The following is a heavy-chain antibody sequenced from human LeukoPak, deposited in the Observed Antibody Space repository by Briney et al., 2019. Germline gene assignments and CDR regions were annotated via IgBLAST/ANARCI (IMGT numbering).Heavy chain of an antibody. V-gene: IGHV4-61*02. Sequence: SQTLSLTCTISGGSISSGSYYWSWIRQPAGKGLEWIGRIYTSGSTNYNPSLKSRVTISVDTSKNQFSLKLSSVTAADTAVYYCARDLMGAKDYWGQGTLVTVSS. CDR3: ARDLMGAKDY. J-gene: IGHJ4*02. CDR2: IYTSGST. D-gene: IGHD1-26*01. CDR1: GGSISSGSYY.